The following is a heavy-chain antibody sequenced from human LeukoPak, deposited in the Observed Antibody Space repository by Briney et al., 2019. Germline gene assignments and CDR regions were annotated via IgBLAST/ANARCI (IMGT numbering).Heavy chain of an antibody. Sequence: GGSLRLSCAASGFTFSSYGMHWVRQAPGKGLEWVAVISYDGSNKYYADSVKGRFTISRDNSKNTLYLQMNSLRAEDTAVYYCANEASSDWSFYYWGQGTLVTVSS. J-gene: IGHJ4*02. CDR1: GFTFSSYG. D-gene: IGHD3-9*01. CDR2: ISYDGSNK. V-gene: IGHV3-30*18. CDR3: ANEASSDWSFYY.